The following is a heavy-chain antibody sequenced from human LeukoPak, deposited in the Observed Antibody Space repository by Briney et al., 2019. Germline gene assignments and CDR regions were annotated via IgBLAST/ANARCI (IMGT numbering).Heavy chain of an antibody. D-gene: IGHD3-9*01. Sequence: GASVKVSCTVYGYSITELSTNWVRQAPGKGLEWMGGFDPGSGEIIYEQKFQDRVTMTEDTSTDTAYMELSSLRSEDTALYYCATGTHYDLLPFWGQGTLVTVSS. CDR3: ATGTHYDLLPF. J-gene: IGHJ4*02. CDR2: FDPGSGEI. V-gene: IGHV1-24*01. CDR1: GYSITELS.